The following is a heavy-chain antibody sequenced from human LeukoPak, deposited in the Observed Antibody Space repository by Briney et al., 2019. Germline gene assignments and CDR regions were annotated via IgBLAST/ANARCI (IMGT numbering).Heavy chain of an antibody. CDR3: ARARRLTMIVVDLFDY. J-gene: IGHJ4*02. D-gene: IGHD3-22*01. Sequence: ASVKVSCKASGYTFTGYYIHLVRQAPGQGLGWMGWINPNSGGTNYAQKFQGRVTMTRDTSISTAYMEMSRLRYDDTAVYHCARARRLTMIVVDLFDYWGQGTLVTVSS. V-gene: IGHV1-2*02. CDR2: INPNSGGT. CDR1: GYTFTGYY.